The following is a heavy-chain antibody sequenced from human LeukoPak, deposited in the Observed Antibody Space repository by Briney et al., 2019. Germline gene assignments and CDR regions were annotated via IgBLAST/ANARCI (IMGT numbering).Heavy chain of an antibody. Sequence: SGGSLRLSCAASGFTFSTYWMNWVRQAAGKGLEWVASIKDDGSAKYYVDSMKGRLTISRDNAENSPYLQMNHLRAEDTAVYYCARDKPGYGAYDYWGQGTRVTVSS. V-gene: IGHV3-7*01. CDR3: ARDKPGYGAYDY. J-gene: IGHJ4*02. CDR1: GFTFSTYW. CDR2: IKDDGSAK. D-gene: IGHD4/OR15-4a*01.